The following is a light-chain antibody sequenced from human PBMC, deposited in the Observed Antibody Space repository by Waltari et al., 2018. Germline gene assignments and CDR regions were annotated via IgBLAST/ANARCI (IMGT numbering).Light chain of an antibody. Sequence: DIQMTHSPSPLSASVGDRVNFTYRASQSISNSLNWFQQKAGKAPKLLIYGISKLQNGVPPRFSGSGSGTHFTLTISSLQPEDFATYYCQQSYSTRITFGQGTRLDIK. CDR1: QSISNS. V-gene: IGKV1-39*01. CDR3: QQSYSTRIT. J-gene: IGKJ5*01. CDR2: GIS.